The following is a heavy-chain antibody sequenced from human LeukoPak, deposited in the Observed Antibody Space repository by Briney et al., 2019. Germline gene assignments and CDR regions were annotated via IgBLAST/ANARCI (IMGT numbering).Heavy chain of an antibody. CDR3: ARASAITMVRGVISYYYYMDV. CDR2: TRNKANSYTT. V-gene: IGHV3-72*01. D-gene: IGHD3-10*01. CDR1: GFTFSDHY. Sequence: GGSLRLSCAASGFTFSDHYMDWVRQAPGKGLEWVGRTRNKANSYTTEYAASVKGRFTISRDDSKNSLYLQMNSLKTEDTAVHYCARASAITMVRGVISYYYYMDVWGKGTTVTVSS. J-gene: IGHJ6*03.